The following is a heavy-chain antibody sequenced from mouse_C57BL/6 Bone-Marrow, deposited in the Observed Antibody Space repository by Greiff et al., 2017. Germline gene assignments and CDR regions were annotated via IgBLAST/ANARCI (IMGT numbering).Heavy chain of an antibody. J-gene: IGHJ1*03. Sequence: QVQLQQPGAELVKPGASVKMSCKASGYTFTSYWITWVKQRPGQGLEWIGDIFPGSGSTNSNEKFKSKATLTVDTSSRTAYMQLSSLTSEDSAVYYCARGDYDAYWYFDVWGTGTTVTVSS. CDR1: GYTFTSYW. D-gene: IGHD2-4*01. CDR2: IFPGSGST. V-gene: IGHV1-55*01. CDR3: ARGDYDAYWYFDV.